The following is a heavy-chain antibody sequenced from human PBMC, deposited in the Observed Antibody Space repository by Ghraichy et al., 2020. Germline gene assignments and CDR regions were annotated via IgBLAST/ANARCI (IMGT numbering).Heavy chain of an antibody. CDR1: GGTFSSYA. Sequence: SVKVSCKASGGTFSSYAISWVRQAPGQGLEWMGGIIPIFGTANYAQKFQGRVTITADKSTSTAYMELSSLRSEDTAVYYCARDGGAGRGFRELFQYYYYYYMDVWGKGTTVTVSS. D-gene: IGHD3-10*01. CDR3: ARDGGAGRGFRELFQYYYYYYMDV. J-gene: IGHJ6*03. CDR2: IIPIFGTA. V-gene: IGHV1-69*06.